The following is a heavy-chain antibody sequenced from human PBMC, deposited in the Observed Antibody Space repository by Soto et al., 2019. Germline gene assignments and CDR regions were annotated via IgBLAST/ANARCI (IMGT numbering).Heavy chain of an antibody. Sequence: PGGSLRLSCAASGFTFSTYWMDWVRQTPGKGLEWVANINQDGSEKNYVDSVKGRFTIYRDNAKNSLYLQMSSLTAEDSALYYCSRSLDSWGQGTLGTV. CDR1: GFTFSTYW. J-gene: IGHJ4*02. V-gene: IGHV3-7*01. CDR2: INQDGSEK. CDR3: SRSLDS.